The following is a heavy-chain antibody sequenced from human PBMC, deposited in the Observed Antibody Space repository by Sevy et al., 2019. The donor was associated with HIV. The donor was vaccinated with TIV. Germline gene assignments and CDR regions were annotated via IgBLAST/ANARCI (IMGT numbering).Heavy chain of an antibody. D-gene: IGHD2-15*01. Sequence: GGSLRLSCAASGFTVSSNYMSWVRLAPGKGPEWVSDLYSGGSTYYADSVKGRFTISSDNSKNTLYLQMNSLRAEDTAVYYCARDTGGNRYGMDVWGQGTTVTVSS. CDR3: ARDTGGNRYGMDV. J-gene: IGHJ6*02. V-gene: IGHV3-53*01. CDR2: LYSGGST. CDR1: GFTVSSNY.